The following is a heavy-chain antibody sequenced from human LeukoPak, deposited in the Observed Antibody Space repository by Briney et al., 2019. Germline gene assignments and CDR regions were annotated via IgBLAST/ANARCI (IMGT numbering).Heavy chain of an antibody. D-gene: IGHD5-24*01. V-gene: IGHV3-11*01. CDR1: GFFFGDYF. Sequence: PGGSLRLSCAASGFFFGDYFMTWIRQVPGEGLEWVSYISDTGRTIYYADSVRGRFTISRDNAKNSLFLQMDTLRAEDTAVYYCARLQSPDSPLDIWGQGTMVTVSS. J-gene: IGHJ3*02. CDR2: ISDTGRTI. CDR3: ARLQSPDSPLDI.